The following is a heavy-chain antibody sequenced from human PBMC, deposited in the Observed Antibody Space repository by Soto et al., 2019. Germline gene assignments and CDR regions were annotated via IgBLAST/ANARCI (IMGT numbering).Heavy chain of an antibody. J-gene: IGHJ5*02. Sequence: SETRSLTCSVADGSISSYYWSWISKPAGKGLEWIGRIYTSGSTNYNPSLKSRVTMSVDTSKNQFSLKLSSVTAADTAVYYCARGSSSGWYWFDPWGQGTLVTVSS. CDR3: ARGSSSGWYWFDP. CDR1: DGSISSYY. D-gene: IGHD6-19*01. V-gene: IGHV4-4*07. CDR2: IYTSGST.